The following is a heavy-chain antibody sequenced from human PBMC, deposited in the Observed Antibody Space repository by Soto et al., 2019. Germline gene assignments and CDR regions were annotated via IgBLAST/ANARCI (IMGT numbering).Heavy chain of an antibody. CDR3: ARGPTDYYDNSANYFLDY. Sequence: QVQLVQSGAEVKKPGASVKVSCKASGYTFITYGVSWVRQAPGQGLDWLGGIITYNGNTRYAERLQARVTMTTDTTTNTAYMELRNLRSDDTAVSYCARGPTDYYDNSANYFLDYWGQGTLVTVSS. CDR2: IITYNGNT. CDR1: GYTFITYG. D-gene: IGHD3-22*01. V-gene: IGHV1-18*01. J-gene: IGHJ4*02.